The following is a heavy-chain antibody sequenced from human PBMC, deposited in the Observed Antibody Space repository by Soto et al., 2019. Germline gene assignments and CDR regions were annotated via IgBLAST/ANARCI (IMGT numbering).Heavy chain of an antibody. Sequence: GGSLRLSCAASGFTFSSYAMSWVRQAPGEGLEWVSSISSSSSYIYYADSVKGRFTISRDNAKNSLYLQMNSLRAEDTAVYYCARDPHSSSLFSYYYGMDVWGQGTTVTVSS. CDR2: ISSSSSYI. D-gene: IGHD6-6*01. CDR1: GFTFSSYA. V-gene: IGHV3-21*01. J-gene: IGHJ6*02. CDR3: ARDPHSSSLFSYYYGMDV.